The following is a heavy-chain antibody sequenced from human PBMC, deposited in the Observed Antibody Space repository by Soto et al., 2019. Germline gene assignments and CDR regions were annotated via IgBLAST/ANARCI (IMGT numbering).Heavy chain of an antibody. CDR2: IYYSGST. Sequence: QVQLQESGPGLVKPSETLSLTCTVSGGSVSSGSYYWSWIRQPPGKGLEWIGYIYYSGSTNYNPSLKSRVTISVDTSENQFSLKLSSVTAADTAVYYCARDYGDSYWYFDLWGRGTLVTVSS. D-gene: IGHD4-17*01. V-gene: IGHV4-61*01. J-gene: IGHJ2*01. CDR3: ARDYGDSYWYFDL. CDR1: GGSVSSGSYY.